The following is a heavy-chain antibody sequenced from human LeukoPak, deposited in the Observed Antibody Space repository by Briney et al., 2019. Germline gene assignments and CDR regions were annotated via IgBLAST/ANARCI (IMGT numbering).Heavy chain of an antibody. J-gene: IGHJ6*02. V-gene: IGHV3-23*01. CDR1: GFTFSSYA. Sequence: GGSLRLSCAASGFTFSSYAMSWVRQAPGKGLEWVSAISGSGGSTHYADSVKGRFTISRDNSKNTLYLQMNSLRAEDTAVYYCAKDGGFFYYYYGMDVWGQGTTVTVSS. CDR3: AKDGGFFYYYYGMDV. CDR2: ISGSGGST. D-gene: IGHD3-16*01.